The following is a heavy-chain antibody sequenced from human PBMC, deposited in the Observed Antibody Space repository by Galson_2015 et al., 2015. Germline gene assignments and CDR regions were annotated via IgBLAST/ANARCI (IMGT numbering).Heavy chain of an antibody. V-gene: IGHV1-2*04. Sequence: SVKVSCKASGYTFTGYYMHWVRQAPGQGLEWMGWINPNSGGTNYAQKFQGWVTMTRDTSISTAYMELSRLRSDDPAVYYCARDIVVVPAANPGNYYYYGMDVWGQGTTVTVSS. CDR3: ARDIVVVPAANPGNYYYYGMDV. D-gene: IGHD2-2*01. CDR2: INPNSGGT. CDR1: GYTFTGYY. J-gene: IGHJ6*02.